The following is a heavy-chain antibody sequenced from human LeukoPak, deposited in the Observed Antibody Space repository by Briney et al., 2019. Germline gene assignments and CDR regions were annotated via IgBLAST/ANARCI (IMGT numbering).Heavy chain of an antibody. Sequence: SETLSLTCTVSGGSISSYYWSWIRQPAGKGLEWIGRIYTSGSTNYNPPLKSRVTMSVDTSKNQFSLKLSSVTAADTAVYYCARDYPPDTIFGVAIFDYWGQGTLVTVSS. CDR1: GGSISSYY. CDR2: IYTSGST. CDR3: ARDYPPDTIFGVAIFDY. V-gene: IGHV4-4*07. D-gene: IGHD3-3*01. J-gene: IGHJ4*02.